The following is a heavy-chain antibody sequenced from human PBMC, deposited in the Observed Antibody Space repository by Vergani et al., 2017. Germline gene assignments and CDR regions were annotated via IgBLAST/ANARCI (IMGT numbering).Heavy chain of an antibody. J-gene: IGHJ6*02. V-gene: IGHV3-11*01. CDR2: SSSSGSTI. CDR3: ARDRKGYYGSGSYIYYYYGMDV. Sequence: QVQLVESGGGLVKPGGSLRLSCAASGFTFSDYYMSWIRQAPGTGLEWVSYSSSSGSTIYYADSVKGRFTISRDNAKNSLYLQMNSLTAEDTAVYYCARDRKGYYGSGSYIYYYYGMDVWGQGTTVTVSS. CDR1: GFTFSDYY. D-gene: IGHD3-10*01.